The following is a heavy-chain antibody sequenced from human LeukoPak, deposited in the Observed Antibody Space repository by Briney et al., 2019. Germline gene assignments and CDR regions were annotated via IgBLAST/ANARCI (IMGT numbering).Heavy chain of an antibody. CDR1: GFTFSDYY. V-gene: IGHV3-11*01. CDR2: ISSSGSSI. D-gene: IGHD2-2*01. J-gene: IGHJ6*03. Sequence: GGSLRLSCAASGFTFSDYYMSWIRQAPGKGLEWVSYISSSGSSIYYADSVKGRFTISRDNAKNSLYLQMNSLRAEDTALYYCARLGYCSSTSCYYYYYYMDVWGKGTTVTVSS. CDR3: ARLGYCSSTSCYYYYYYMDV.